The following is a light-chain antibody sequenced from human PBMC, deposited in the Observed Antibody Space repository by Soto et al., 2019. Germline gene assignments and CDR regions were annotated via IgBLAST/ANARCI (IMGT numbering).Light chain of an antibody. Sequence: DIQMTQSPSTLSASVGDRVTITCRASQSISSWLAWYQQKPGKAPKLLIYKASTLKRGGPSRFSGSGSGTDFTLTISSLQPEDFATYYCQQSYSTPITFGQGTRLEIK. V-gene: IGKV1-5*03. CDR1: QSISSW. J-gene: IGKJ5*01. CDR3: QQSYSTPIT. CDR2: KAS.